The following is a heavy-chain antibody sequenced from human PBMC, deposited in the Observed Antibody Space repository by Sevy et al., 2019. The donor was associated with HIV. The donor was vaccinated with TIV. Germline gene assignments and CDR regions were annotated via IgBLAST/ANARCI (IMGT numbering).Heavy chain of an antibody. J-gene: IGHJ3*02. D-gene: IGHD3-3*01. CDR1: GFNFSSYG. Sequence: GGSLRLSCAASGFNFSSYGMHWVRQAPGKGLEWVAVISYDGSSKYYAESVKGRLTISRDNSKNTMYLQISSLRAEHTAVYYYAKESGSYYDFWSGHDAFDIWGQGTMVTVSS. CDR3: AKESGSYYDFWSGHDAFDI. V-gene: IGHV3-30*18. CDR2: ISYDGSSK.